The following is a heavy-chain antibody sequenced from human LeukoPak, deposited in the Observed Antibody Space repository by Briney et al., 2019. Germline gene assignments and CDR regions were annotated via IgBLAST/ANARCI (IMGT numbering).Heavy chain of an antibody. V-gene: IGHV3-23*01. Sequence: PGGSLRLSCAASGFTFNSSVMSWVRQAPGKGLEWVSSLTGSGRTTYYVDSVKGRFTISRDNSKNTLSLEMNSLRAEDTAVYYCAKTERPIAVAKKFDYWGQGTRVTVSS. CDR1: GFTFNSSV. CDR2: LTGSGRTT. D-gene: IGHD6-19*01. J-gene: IGHJ4*02. CDR3: AKTERPIAVAKKFDY.